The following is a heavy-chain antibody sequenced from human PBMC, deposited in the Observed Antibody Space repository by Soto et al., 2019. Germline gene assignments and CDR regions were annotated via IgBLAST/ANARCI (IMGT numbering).Heavy chain of an antibody. CDR2: IIPIFGTA. D-gene: IGHD2-2*01. CDR3: AIVEMPLRPHPTSWAFDI. Sequence: GASVKVSCKASGGTFSSYAISWVRQAPGQGLEWMGGIIPIFGTANYAQKFQGRVTITADESTSTAYMELSSLRSEDTAVYYCAIVEMPLRPHPTSWAFDIWGQGTMVTVSS. V-gene: IGHV1-69*13. J-gene: IGHJ3*02. CDR1: GGTFSSYA.